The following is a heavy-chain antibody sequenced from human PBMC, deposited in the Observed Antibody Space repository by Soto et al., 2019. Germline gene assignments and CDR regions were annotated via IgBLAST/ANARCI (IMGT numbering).Heavy chain of an antibody. CDR2: ISYDGSNK. V-gene: IGHV3-30*03. J-gene: IGHJ6*01. Sequence: QVQLVESGGGVVQPGRSLRLSCAASGFTFSSYGMHWVRQAPGKGLEWVAVISYDGSNKYYADSVKGRFTISRDNSKNTLYLQMNSLRAEDTAVYYCARDLSLMMQIGSMDVW. CDR1: GFTFSSYG. CDR3: ARDLSLMMQIGSMDV. D-gene: IGHD2-8*01.